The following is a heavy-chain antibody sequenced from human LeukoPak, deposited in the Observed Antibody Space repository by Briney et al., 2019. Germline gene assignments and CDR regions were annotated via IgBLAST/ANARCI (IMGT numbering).Heavy chain of an antibody. CDR2: INTKTGKP. J-gene: IGHJ5*02. CDR1: GGTFSSYA. Sequence: GASVKVSCKASGGTFSSYAISWVRQAPGQGLEWMGWINTKTGKPTYAQGFTGRLVFSLDTSVSTAYLQISNLKPEDTAVYYCARISGDFGGLGDPWGQGTLVTVSS. V-gene: IGHV7-4-1*02. D-gene: IGHD3-10*01. CDR3: ARISGDFGGLGDP.